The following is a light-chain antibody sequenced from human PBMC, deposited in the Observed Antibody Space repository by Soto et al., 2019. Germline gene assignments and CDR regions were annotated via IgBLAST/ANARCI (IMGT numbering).Light chain of an antibody. CDR2: EGS. CDR3: CSYAHIGTFVV. V-gene: IGLV2-23*03. J-gene: IGLJ2*01. CDR1: SSDVGSYNL. Sequence: QSALTQPASVSGSPGQSITISCTGTSSDVGSYNLVSWYQQHPGKAPKLMIYEGSKRPSGVSNRFSGSKSGNTASLTISGLQAEDEADYYCCSYAHIGTFVVFGGGTKVTVL.